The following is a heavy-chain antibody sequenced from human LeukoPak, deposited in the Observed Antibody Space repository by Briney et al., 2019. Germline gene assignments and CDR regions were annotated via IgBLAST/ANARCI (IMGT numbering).Heavy chain of an antibody. CDR1: GFTFSTYW. D-gene: IGHD3-3*01. V-gene: IGHV3-7*01. Sequence: GGSLRLSCAASGFTFSTYWMSWVRQAPGKGLEWVANIKQDGSEKYYVDSVKGRFTISRDNAKNSLYLQMNSLRAEDTAVYYCARDSRITIFGVVITEEVDYWGQGTLVTVSS. CDR3: ARDSRITIFGVVITEEVDY. CDR2: IKQDGSEK. J-gene: IGHJ4*02.